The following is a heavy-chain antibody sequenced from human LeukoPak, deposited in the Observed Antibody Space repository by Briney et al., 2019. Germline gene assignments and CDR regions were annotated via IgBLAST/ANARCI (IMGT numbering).Heavy chain of an antibody. Sequence: SETLSLTCTVSGGSISSYYWSWIRQPAGKGLEWIGRIYTSGSTNYNPSLKSRVNMSVDTSKNQFSLKLSSVTAADTAVYYCARGEGTVVPAVKGVYMDVWGKGTTVTVSS. CDR2: IYTSGST. CDR1: GGSISSYY. CDR3: ARGEGTVVPAVKGVYMDV. J-gene: IGHJ6*03. D-gene: IGHD2-2*01. V-gene: IGHV4-4*07.